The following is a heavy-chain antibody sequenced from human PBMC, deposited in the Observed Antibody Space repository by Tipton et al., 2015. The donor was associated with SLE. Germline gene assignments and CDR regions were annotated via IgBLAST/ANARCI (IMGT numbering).Heavy chain of an antibody. CDR3: GVVRQQLGFDY. CDR2: IIPILGIA. J-gene: IGHJ4*02. D-gene: IGHD6-13*01. Sequence: QSGAEVKKPGSSVKVSCKASGGTFSSYTISWVRQAPGQGLEWVGRIIPILGIANYAQKFQGRVTITADKSTSTAYMELSSLRSEDTAVYYCGVVRQQLGFDYRGQGTLVTVSS. CDR1: GGTFSSYT. V-gene: IGHV1-69*02.